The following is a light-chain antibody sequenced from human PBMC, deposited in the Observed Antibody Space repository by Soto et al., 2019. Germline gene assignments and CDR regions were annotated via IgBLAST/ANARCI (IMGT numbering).Light chain of an antibody. CDR2: DVS. Sequence: QSALTQPASVSGSPGQSITISCTGASSDVGGYHSVSWYQQHPGKAPKLLISDVSNRPSGVSNRFSGSISGNTASLTISGLQAEDEADYYCNSYTSSSTVVFGGGTKLTVL. CDR3: NSYTSSSTVV. CDR1: SSDVGGYHS. V-gene: IGLV2-14*01. J-gene: IGLJ2*01.